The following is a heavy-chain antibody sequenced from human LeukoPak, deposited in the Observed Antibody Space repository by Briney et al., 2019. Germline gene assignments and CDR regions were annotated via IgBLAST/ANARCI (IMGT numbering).Heavy chain of an antibody. D-gene: IGHD2-15*01. V-gene: IGHV3-48*01. CDR2: ISSSSDVI. CDR3: TRGPTRRFDY. CDR1: GFTFDTYS. Sequence: GGSLRLSCAASGFTFDTYSMDWVRQAPGKGLEWLSYISSSSDVIYYADSVKGRFTISRDNAKNSLYLQMNSLRAEDTAVYYCTRGPTRRFDYWGQGTLVTVSS. J-gene: IGHJ4*02.